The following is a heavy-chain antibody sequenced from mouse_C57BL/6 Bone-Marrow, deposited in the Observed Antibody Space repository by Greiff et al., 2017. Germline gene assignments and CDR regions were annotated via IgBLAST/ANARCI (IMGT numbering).Heavy chain of an antibody. Sequence: VQLQQSGAELVRPGASVTLSCKASGYTFTDYEMHWVKQTPVHGLEWIGTIDPETGGTAYNQKFKAKAILTADKSSSTAYLELRSLTSEDSAVYYCDYGTPYAMDYWGQGTSVTVSS. V-gene: IGHV1-15*01. CDR2: IDPETGGT. CDR3: DYGTPYAMDY. CDR1: GYTFTDYE. D-gene: IGHD1-1*01. J-gene: IGHJ4*01.